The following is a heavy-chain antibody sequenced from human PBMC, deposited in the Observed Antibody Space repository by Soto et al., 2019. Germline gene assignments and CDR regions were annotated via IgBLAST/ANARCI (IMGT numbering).Heavy chain of an antibody. Sequence: ASVKVSCKASGYTFTGYYMHWVRQAPGQGLEWMGWIRVHNGNTNYAQKLQGRVTMTTDTSTSTAYMELRSLRSDDTAVYYCARGVPAAIEDYYYYGMDVWGQGTTVTVSS. J-gene: IGHJ6*02. CDR2: IRVHNGNT. V-gene: IGHV1-18*04. CDR3: ARGVPAAIEDYYYYGMDV. D-gene: IGHD2-2*01. CDR1: GYTFTGYY.